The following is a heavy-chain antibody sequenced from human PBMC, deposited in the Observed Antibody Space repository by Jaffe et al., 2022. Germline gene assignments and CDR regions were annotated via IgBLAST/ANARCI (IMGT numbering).Heavy chain of an antibody. CDR1: GFTFSSYD. V-gene: IGHV3-13*01. CDR2: IGTAGDT. Sequence: EVQLVESGGGLVQPGGSLRLSCAASGFTFSSYDMHWVRQATGKGLEWVSAIGTAGDTYYPGSVKGRFTISRENAKNSLYLQMNSLRAGDTAVYYCAREKKYYYGSGSYSFNYFDYWGQGTLVTVSS. D-gene: IGHD3-10*01. J-gene: IGHJ4*02. CDR3: AREKKYYYGSGSYSFNYFDY.